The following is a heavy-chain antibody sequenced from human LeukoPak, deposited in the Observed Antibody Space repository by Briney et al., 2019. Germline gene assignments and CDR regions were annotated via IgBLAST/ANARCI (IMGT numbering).Heavy chain of an antibody. CDR1: GFTFSNAW. D-gene: IGHD6-19*01. V-gene: IGHV3-15*07. CDR2: IKSKTDGGTT. J-gene: IGHJ6*02. Sequence: GGSLRLSRAGSGFTFSNAWMNWVRQAPGKGLEWVGRIKSKTDGGTTDYTAPVKGRFTISRDDSKNTLYLQMNSLKTEDTAVYYCTTRLQWLDESDYYYYGMDVWGQGTTVTVSS. CDR3: TTRLQWLDESDYYYYGMDV.